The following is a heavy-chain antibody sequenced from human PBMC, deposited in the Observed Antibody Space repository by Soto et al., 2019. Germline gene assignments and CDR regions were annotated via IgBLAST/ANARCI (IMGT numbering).Heavy chain of an antibody. D-gene: IGHD1-7*01. V-gene: IGHV1-2*02. CDR3: GRGRSGELVIFY. J-gene: IGHJ4*02. Sequence: QVQLVQSGAEVKESGASVKVSCKGSGYTFTGYYIHWVRQAPGQGPEWVGEIGPKTGDTRYAQKFQGRVAMTKHTSINTVYMELSNLSPDDTAVYYCGRGRSGELVIFYWGQGTLVTVHS. CDR1: GYTFTGYY. CDR2: IGPKTGDT.